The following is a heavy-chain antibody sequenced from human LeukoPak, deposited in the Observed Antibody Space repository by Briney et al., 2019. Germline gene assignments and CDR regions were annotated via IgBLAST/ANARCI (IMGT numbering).Heavy chain of an antibody. CDR2: IYYSGSL. V-gene: IGHV4-59*01. CDR3: ARGGSYFGY. CDR1: GDSISGYY. D-gene: IGHD1-26*01. Sequence: SSETLSLTCTVSGDSISGYYWSWIRQSPGKGLEWSGNIYYSGSLNYNASLKSRVSISLDMSKNQFSLRLNSVTAADTAVYYCARGGSYFGYWGQGTLVTVSS. J-gene: IGHJ4*02.